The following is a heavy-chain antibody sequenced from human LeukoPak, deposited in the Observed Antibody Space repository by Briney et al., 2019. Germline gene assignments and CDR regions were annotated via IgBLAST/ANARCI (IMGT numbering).Heavy chain of an antibody. V-gene: IGHV4-34*01. CDR2: IDHSGST. CDR1: GGSFSGYY. CDR3: ARGPTLFSTSWFDS. J-gene: IGHJ5*01. D-gene: IGHD2-2*01. Sequence: SETLSLTCAVYGGSFSGYYWSWIRQPPGKGLEWIGEIDHSGSTNYNPSLKSRVTISVDTSKNQFSLKLSSMTAADTAVSYCARGPTLFSTSWFDSWGQGTLVTVSS.